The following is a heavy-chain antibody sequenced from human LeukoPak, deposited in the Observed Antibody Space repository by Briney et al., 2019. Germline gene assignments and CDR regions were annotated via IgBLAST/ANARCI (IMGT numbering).Heavy chain of an antibody. CDR2: ISWNSGSI. J-gene: IGHJ3*02. D-gene: IGHD6-19*01. V-gene: IGHV3-9*01. Sequence: GGSLRLSCAASGFTFDDYAMLGVRQAPGKGREGVSGISWNSGSIGYADSVEGRFTISRDNAKNSLYLQMNSLRAEDTALYYCAKDAFLAVAGIGSDAFDIWGPRTIVTVSP. CDR3: AKDAFLAVAGIGSDAFDI. CDR1: GFTFDDYA.